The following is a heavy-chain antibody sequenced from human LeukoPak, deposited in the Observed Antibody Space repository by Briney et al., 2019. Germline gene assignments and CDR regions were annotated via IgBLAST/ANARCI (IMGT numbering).Heavy chain of an antibody. CDR3: ARGGGVIQRPYGMDV. Sequence: ASVKVSCKASGYTFTGYYMHWVRQAPGQGLEWMGWINPNSGGTNYAQKFQGWATMTRDTSISTAYMELSRLRSDDTAVYYCARGGGVIQRPYGMDVWGQGTTVTVSS. CDR1: GYTFTGYY. J-gene: IGHJ6*02. CDR2: INPNSGGT. D-gene: IGHD1-1*01. V-gene: IGHV1-2*04.